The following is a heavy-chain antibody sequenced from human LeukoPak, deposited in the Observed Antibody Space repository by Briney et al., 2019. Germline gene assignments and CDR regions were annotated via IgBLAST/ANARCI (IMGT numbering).Heavy chain of an antibody. Sequence: PGGSLRLSCAAPGFTFDDYAMHWVRQTPGKGLDWVSLISGDGGRTYYADSVKGRFTISRDNSKNSLYLQMNSLRTEDTALYYCATGEFRSGWHAFDYWGQGTLVTVSS. J-gene: IGHJ4*02. CDR2: ISGDGGRT. CDR1: GFTFDDYA. D-gene: IGHD6-19*01. CDR3: ATGEFRSGWHAFDY. V-gene: IGHV3-43*02.